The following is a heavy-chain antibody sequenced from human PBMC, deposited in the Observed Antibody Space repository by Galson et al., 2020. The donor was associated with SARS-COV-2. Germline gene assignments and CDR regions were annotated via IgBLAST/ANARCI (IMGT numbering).Heavy chain of an antibody. CDR1: GTSLSSGSYS. CDR3: ARLHYGEYAPEAFNI. J-gene: IGHJ3*02. CDR2: ISHSGGT. Sequence: SQTPSLTCAVSGTSLSSGSYSWNWTRQPPGKGLEWIGYISHSGGTYYNPSLKSRVTISGDRSKNQFSLRLSSVTAADTAVYYCARLHYGEYAPEAFNIWGPGTRVTVAS. D-gene: IGHD4-17*01. V-gene: IGHV4-30-2*01.